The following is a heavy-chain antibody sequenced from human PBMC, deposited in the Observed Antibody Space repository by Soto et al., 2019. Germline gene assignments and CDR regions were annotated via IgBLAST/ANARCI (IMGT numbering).Heavy chain of an antibody. CDR3: AREGNLGRWIQPLAS. J-gene: IGHJ4*02. CDR1: GGSISSSNW. Sequence: PSETLSLTCAVSGGSISSSNWWSWVRQPPGKGLEWIGEIYHSGSTNYNPSLKSRVTMSVDTSKNHFSLKLISVTTADTAVYFCAREGNLGRWIQPLASWGQGTLVTVSS. V-gene: IGHV4-4*02. D-gene: IGHD2-2*03. CDR2: IYHSGST.